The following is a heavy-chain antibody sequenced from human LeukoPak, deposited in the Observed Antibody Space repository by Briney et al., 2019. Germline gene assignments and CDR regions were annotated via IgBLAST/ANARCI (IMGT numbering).Heavy chain of an antibody. V-gene: IGHV3-23*01. Sequence: PGGSLRLSCAASGFTFSSYGMSWVRQAPGKGLEWVSAISGSGGSTYYADSVKGRFTISRDNSKNTLYLQMNSLRAEDTAVYYCARDGYWYSSSWAAKRYSGSYFYFDYWGQGTLVTVSS. J-gene: IGHJ4*02. CDR1: GFTFSSYG. CDR3: ARDGYWYSSSWAAKRYSGSYFYFDY. D-gene: IGHD1-26*01. CDR2: ISGSGGST.